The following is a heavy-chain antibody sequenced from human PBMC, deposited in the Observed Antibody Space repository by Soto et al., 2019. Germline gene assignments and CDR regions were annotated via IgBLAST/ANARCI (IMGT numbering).Heavy chain of an antibody. CDR2: IYYSGST. CDR3: ARHGQWLVTGYYYYGMDV. CDR1: GDSITSSSHY. Sequence: SETLSLTCTVSGDSITSSSHYWGWIRQPPGKGLEWIGYIYYSGSTNYNPSLKSRVTISVDTSKNQFSLKLSSVTAADTAVYYCARHGQWLVTGYYYYGMDVWGQGTTVTVSS. D-gene: IGHD6-19*01. V-gene: IGHV4-61*05. J-gene: IGHJ6*02.